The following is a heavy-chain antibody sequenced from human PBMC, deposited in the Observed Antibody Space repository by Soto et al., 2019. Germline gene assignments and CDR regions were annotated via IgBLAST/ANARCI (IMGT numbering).Heavy chain of an antibody. D-gene: IGHD2-2*01. CDR2: IYSSGST. Sequence: QVQLQESGPGMVKPSETLSLTCTVSGGSIRSYYWSWIRQPPGRGLEWIGYIYSSGSTNDNPSLKSRVTISVDTSKNQFSLKLTSVTAADSAAYYCARFHRGGYDLWYLDLWGRGTLVTVSS. J-gene: IGHJ2*01. V-gene: IGHV4-59*01. CDR3: ARFHRGGYDLWYLDL. CDR1: GGSIRSYY.